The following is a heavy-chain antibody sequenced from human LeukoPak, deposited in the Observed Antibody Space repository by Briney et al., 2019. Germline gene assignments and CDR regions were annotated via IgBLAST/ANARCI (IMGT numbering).Heavy chain of an antibody. V-gene: IGHV4-59*01. D-gene: IGHD6-13*01. CDR1: GGSISSYY. J-gene: IGHJ4*02. CDR2: IYYSGNT. Sequence: SETLSLTCTVSGGSISSYYWSWIRQPPGKGLEWIGYIYYSGNTKYNPSLQSRITISLDTSKNQFSLKLTSVTAADTAVYYCARGSILGSSWYPYFDYWGQGILVTVSS. CDR3: ARGSILGSSWYPYFDY.